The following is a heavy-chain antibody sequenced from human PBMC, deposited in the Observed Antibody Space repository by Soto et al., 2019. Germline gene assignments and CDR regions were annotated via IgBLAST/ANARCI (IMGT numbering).Heavy chain of an antibody. V-gene: IGHV3-23*04. CDR3: VRDGLDYYDTERLYFDN. Sequence: EVKLVESGGGLVQPGGSLRLSCAASGFTFSGYAMSWVRQAPGKGLEWVSGLSGSGGTLYADSVKGRFTISRDNSNNSLYLQMNSLRAEDTATYYCVRDGLDYYDTERLYFDNWGQGTLVTVSS. CDR1: GFTFSGYA. CDR2: LSGSGGT. J-gene: IGHJ4*02. D-gene: IGHD3-22*01.